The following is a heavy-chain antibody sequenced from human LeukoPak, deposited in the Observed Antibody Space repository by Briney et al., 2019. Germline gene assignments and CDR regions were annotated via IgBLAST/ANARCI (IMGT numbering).Heavy chain of an antibody. CDR2: IFSGGST. Sequence: SGGSLRLSCAASGFTFDDYGMSWVRQAPGKGLEWVSAIFSGGSTFYADSVTGRFTISRDNSKNTVYLEMNSLRAEDTAVYYCARDLKTSGWYGDFDYWGQGTLVTVSS. CDR1: GFTFDDYG. CDR3: ARDLKTSGWYGDFDY. V-gene: IGHV3-53*01. J-gene: IGHJ4*02. D-gene: IGHD6-19*01.